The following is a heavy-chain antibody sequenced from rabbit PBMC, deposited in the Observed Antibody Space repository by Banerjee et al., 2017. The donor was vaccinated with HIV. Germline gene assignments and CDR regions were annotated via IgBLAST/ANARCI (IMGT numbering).Heavy chain of an antibody. V-gene: IGHV1S45*01. J-gene: IGHJ3*01. CDR1: GFSFSSSYW. D-gene: IGHD6-1*01. CDR2: ISAGSSGST. Sequence: QEQLEESGGDLVKPEGSLTLTCTASGFSFSSSYWLCWVRQAPGKGLEWIACISAGSSGSTYYATWAKGRFTISKTSSTTVTLQMTSLTAADTATYFCARDREHSDGYAGYAYALSLWGQGTLVTVS. CDR3: ARDREHSDGYAGYAYALSL.